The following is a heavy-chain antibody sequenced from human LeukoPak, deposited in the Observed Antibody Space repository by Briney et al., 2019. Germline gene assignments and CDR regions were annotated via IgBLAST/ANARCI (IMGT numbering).Heavy chain of an antibody. CDR1: GGSFSGYY. Sequence: SETLSLTCAVYGGSFSGYYWSWIRQPPGKGLEWIGEINHSGSTNYNPSLKSRVTISVDTSKNQFSLKLSSVTAADTAAYYCARNSGIYSSGWETVDYWGQGTLVTVSS. J-gene: IGHJ4*02. CDR3: ARNSGIYSSGWETVDY. V-gene: IGHV4-34*01. D-gene: IGHD6-19*01. CDR2: INHSGST.